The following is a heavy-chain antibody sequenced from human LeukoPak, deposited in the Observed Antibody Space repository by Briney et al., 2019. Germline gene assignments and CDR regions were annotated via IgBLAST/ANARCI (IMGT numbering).Heavy chain of an antibody. D-gene: IGHD6-6*01. Sequence: PSETLSLTCTVSGGSISSYYWSWIRQPAGKGLEWIGRIYTSGSTNYNPSLKSRVTMSVDTSKNQFSLKLSSVTAADTAVYYCAREFGDSSSSPFDYWGQGTLVTVSS. CDR1: GGSISSYY. J-gene: IGHJ4*02. CDR3: AREFGDSSSSPFDY. V-gene: IGHV4-4*07. CDR2: IYTSGST.